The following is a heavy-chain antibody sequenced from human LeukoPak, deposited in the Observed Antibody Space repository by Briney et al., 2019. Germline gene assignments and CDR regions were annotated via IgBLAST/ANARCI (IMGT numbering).Heavy chain of an antibody. D-gene: IGHD6-13*01. Sequence: SETLSLTCTVSGGSISSGDYYWSWLRQPPGKGLEWIGYIYSSGSTSYNPSLKSRVTISLDTSKNQFSLKLSSVTAADTAVYYCARGLKKYSSSWHDYWGQGTLVTVSS. CDR2: IYSSGST. CDR3: ARGLKKYSSSWHDY. CDR1: GGSISSGDYY. V-gene: IGHV4-30-4*01. J-gene: IGHJ4*02.